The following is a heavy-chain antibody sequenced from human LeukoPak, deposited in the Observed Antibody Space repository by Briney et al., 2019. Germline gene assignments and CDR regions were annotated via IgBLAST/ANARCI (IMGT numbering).Heavy chain of an antibody. CDR2: IYYSGST. V-gene: IGHV4-59*01. CDR1: GGSISRYY. J-gene: IGHJ3*02. Sequence: SETLSLTCTVSGGSISRYYWSWIRQPPGKGLEWIGYIYYSGSTNYNPSLKSRVTISVDTSKNQFSLKLSSVTAADTAVYYCARSVVVTAILSDHDAFDIWGQGTMVTVSS. CDR3: ARSVVVTAILSDHDAFDI. D-gene: IGHD2-21*02.